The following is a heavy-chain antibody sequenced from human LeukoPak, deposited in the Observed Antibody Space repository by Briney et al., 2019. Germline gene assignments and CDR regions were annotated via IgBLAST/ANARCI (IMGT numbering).Heavy chain of an antibody. CDR3: ARHADYGGNHDAFEI. CDR2: IYYSGST. D-gene: IGHD4-23*01. V-gene: IGHV4-59*08. CDR1: GGSISSYY. Sequence: SETLSLTCTVSGGSISSYYWSWIRQPPGKGLEWIGYIYYSGSTNYNPSLKSRVTISVDTSKNQFSLKLSSVTAADTAVYYCARHADYGGNHDAFEIWGQGTMVTVSS. J-gene: IGHJ3*02.